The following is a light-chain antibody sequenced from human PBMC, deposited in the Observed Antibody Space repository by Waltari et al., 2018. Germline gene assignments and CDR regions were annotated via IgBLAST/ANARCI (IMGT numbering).Light chain of an antibody. V-gene: IGLV2-14*01. CDR2: KVN. CDR3: SSYTRRSYWV. CDR1: SSDVGFFDF. J-gene: IGLJ3*02. Sequence: QSALTQPASVSGSPGQSITISCTGTSSDVGFFDFVSWFQQHPGKAPKVLIYKVNNRPSGVSNRFSRSKSANTASLTISGLKAEDEADYYCSSYTRRSYWVFGGGTQLTVL.